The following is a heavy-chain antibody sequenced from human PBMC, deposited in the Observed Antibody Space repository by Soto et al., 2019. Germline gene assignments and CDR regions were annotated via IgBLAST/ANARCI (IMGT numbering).Heavy chain of an antibody. CDR3: ARVPVVVVAAPYFDY. CDR1: CGSSSSGDYY. Sequence: SETLSLTCSVSCGSSSSGDYYWSWIRQPPGKGLEWIGHIYYSGSTYYNPSLKSRVTISVDTSKNQFSLKLSSVTAADTAVYYCARVPVVVVAAPYFDYWGQGTLVTVSS. J-gene: IGHJ4*02. V-gene: IGHV4-30-4*02. D-gene: IGHD2-15*01. CDR2: IYYSGST.